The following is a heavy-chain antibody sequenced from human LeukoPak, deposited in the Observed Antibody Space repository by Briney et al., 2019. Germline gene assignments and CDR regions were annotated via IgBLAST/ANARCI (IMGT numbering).Heavy chain of an antibody. CDR3: AKDMQGGVGATARKGAFDI. CDR2: ISWNSGSI. D-gene: IGHD1-26*01. V-gene: IGHV3-9*01. CDR1: GFTFDDYA. J-gene: IGHJ3*02. Sequence: PGGSLRLSCAASGFTFDDYAMHWVRQAPGKGLEGVSGISWNSGSIGYADSVKGRFTISRDNAKNSLYLQMKSLRAEDTALYYCAKDMQGGVGATARKGAFDIWGQGTMVTVSS.